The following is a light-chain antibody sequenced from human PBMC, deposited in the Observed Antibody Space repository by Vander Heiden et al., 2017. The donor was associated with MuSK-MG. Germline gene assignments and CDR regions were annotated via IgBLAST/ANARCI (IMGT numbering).Light chain of an antibody. Sequence: QSALTQPRSVSGSPGQSVTISRPGTTSDAGGYNYVSCYQQHPGNAPELMIYDVSKRPSGVPDRFSGSKSGNTASLTISVLQAEDDADYYCCSYAGSDTVVFGGGTKLTVL. CDR2: DVS. V-gene: IGLV2-11*01. CDR3: CSYAGSDTVV. J-gene: IGLJ2*01. CDR1: TSDAGGYNY.